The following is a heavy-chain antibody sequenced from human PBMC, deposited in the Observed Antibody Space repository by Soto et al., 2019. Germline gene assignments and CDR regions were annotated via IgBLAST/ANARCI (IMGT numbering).Heavy chain of an antibody. V-gene: IGHV3-30*18. Sequence: QVQLVESGGGVVQPGRSLRLSCAASGFTFSSYGMHWVRQAPGKGLEWVAVISYDGSNKYYGDSVKGRFTISRDNSKNTLYMQMNSMIAEDTAVYYCAKDRVVFDIWCQGTMVTVSS. CDR3: AKDRVVFDI. CDR2: ISYDGSNK. D-gene: IGHD2-15*01. CDR1: GFTFSSYG. J-gene: IGHJ3*02.